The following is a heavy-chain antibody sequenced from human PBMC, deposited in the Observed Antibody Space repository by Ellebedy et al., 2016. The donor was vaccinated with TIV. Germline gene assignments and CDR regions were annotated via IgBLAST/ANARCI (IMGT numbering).Heavy chain of an antibody. CDR3: AKDRQAYCSGGTCYVTDY. CDR2: ISYDGNNK. V-gene: IGHV3-30*18. J-gene: IGHJ4*02. Sequence: GESLKISXAASGFSFSNYGMHWVRQAPGKGLEWVAVISYDGNNKHYADSVMGRLTISRDNSKNTLFLQMNSLRAEDTAVYYCAKDRQAYCSGGTCYVTDYWGPGTLVTVSS. D-gene: IGHD2-15*01. CDR1: GFSFSNYG.